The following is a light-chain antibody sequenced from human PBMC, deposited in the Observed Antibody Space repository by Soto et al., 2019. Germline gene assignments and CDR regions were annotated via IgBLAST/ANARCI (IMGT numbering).Light chain of an antibody. CDR1: QIINEY. Sequence: DIQITQSPSWLSASLGDIVTITFRASQIINEYLNWYQHKPGKAPTLLIYGTSTLQSGVPSRFSGSGSGAAFTLTINNLQPEDSATYYCQQSYDTPPLTFGQGTRLEIK. V-gene: IGKV1-39*01. CDR3: QQSYDTPPLT. J-gene: IGKJ5*01. CDR2: GTS.